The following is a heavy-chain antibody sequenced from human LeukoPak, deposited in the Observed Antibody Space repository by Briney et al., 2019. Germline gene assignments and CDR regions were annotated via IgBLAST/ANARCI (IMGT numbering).Heavy chain of an antibody. CDR1: GGSFSGYY. V-gene: IGHV4-34*01. CDR2: INHSGST. J-gene: IGHJ4*02. D-gene: IGHD1-14*01. CDR3: ARGPYNGRHFDY. Sequence: SETLSLTCAVCGGSFSGYYLSWLRRPQGKGLEWIGVINHSGSTNYSPSLKSRVTISVDTSKNQFSLKLSSDTAADTAVYYCARGPYNGRHFDYWGQGTLVTVSS.